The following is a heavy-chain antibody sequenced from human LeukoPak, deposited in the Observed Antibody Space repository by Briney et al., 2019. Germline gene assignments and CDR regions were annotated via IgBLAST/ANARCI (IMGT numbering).Heavy chain of an antibody. CDR2: IYSGGST. CDR3: ARDRIELGGGTFDI. V-gene: IGHV3-53*01. CDR1: GFTFSDYY. D-gene: IGHD5-18*01. Sequence: GGSLRLSCAASGFTFSDYYMSWIRQAPGKGLEWVSVIYSGGSTYNADSVEGRFTISRDNSKNTLYLQMNSLRAEDTAVYYCARDRIELGGGTFDIWGQGTMVTVSS. J-gene: IGHJ3*02.